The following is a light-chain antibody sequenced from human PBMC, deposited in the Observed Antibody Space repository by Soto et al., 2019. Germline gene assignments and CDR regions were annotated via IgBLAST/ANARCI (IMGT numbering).Light chain of an antibody. CDR2: AAS. CDR3: QKYNSAPRT. Sequence: DVQMTQSPSSLSASVGDRVTITCRASQGISNYLSWYQQKPGKVPKLLIYAASTLLSGVPSRFSGSGYGTDFTLTISSLEPEDVASYYCQKYNSAPRTFGQGTKVEIK. J-gene: IGKJ1*01. V-gene: IGKV1-27*01. CDR1: QGISNY.